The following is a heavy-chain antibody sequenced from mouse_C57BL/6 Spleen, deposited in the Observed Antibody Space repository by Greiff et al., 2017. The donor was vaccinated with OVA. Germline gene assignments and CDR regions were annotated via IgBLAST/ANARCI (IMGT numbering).Heavy chain of an antibody. J-gene: IGHJ4*01. V-gene: IGHV5-17*01. CDR2: ISSGSSTI. CDR1: GFTFSDYG. D-gene: IGHD1-1*01. CDR3: ARSYYYGTYYAMDY. Sequence: EVQLVESGGGLVKPGGSLKLSCAASGFTFSDYGMHWVRQAPEKGLEWVAYISSGSSTIYYADTVKGRFTISRDNAKNTLFLQMTSLRSEDTAMYYCARSYYYGTYYAMDYWGQGTSVTVSS.